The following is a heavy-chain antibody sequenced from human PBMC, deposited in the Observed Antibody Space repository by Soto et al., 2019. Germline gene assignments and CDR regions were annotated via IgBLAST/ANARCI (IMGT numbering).Heavy chain of an antibody. CDR1: GGSISSYY. D-gene: IGHD3-22*01. V-gene: IGHV4-59*12. Sequence: SETLSLTCTVSGGSISSYYWSWIRQPPGKGLEWIGYIYYSGSTYYNPSLKSRVTISVDTSKNQFSLKLSSVTAADTAVYYCARNSYEDYYDSSGYYYAAFDIWGQGTMVTVSS. CDR2: IYYSGST. CDR3: ARNSYEDYYDSSGYYYAAFDI. J-gene: IGHJ3*02.